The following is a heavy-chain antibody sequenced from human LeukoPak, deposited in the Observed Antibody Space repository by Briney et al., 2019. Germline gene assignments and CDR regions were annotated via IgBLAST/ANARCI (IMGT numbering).Heavy chain of an antibody. CDR3: ARVVGFDI. CDR1: GYTFTSYY. J-gene: IGHJ3*02. V-gene: IGHV1-18*04. CDR2: ISAYNGNT. Sequence: ASVKVSCKASGYTFTSYYMHWVRQAPGQGLEWMGWISAYNGNTNYAQKLQGRVTMTTDTSTSTVYMELRSLRSDDTAVYYCARVVGFDIWGQGTMVTVSS. D-gene: IGHD2-21*01.